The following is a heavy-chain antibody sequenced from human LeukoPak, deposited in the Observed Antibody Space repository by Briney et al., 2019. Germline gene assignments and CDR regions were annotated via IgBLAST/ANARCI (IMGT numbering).Heavy chain of an antibody. CDR3: AREDYYGSGSYVAWGGPFDV. D-gene: IGHD3-10*01. V-gene: IGHV3-7*01. J-gene: IGHJ3*01. Sequence: PPGGSLRLSCAASGFPFSSDWMTWGRQAPGKGLEWVANIKQDGGEEYYVDSVKGRFTISRDNAKNSVYLQMTSLRAEDTAAYSCAREDYYGSGSYVAWGGPFDVWGQGTTVTVSS. CDR2: IKQDGGEE. CDR1: GFPFSSDW.